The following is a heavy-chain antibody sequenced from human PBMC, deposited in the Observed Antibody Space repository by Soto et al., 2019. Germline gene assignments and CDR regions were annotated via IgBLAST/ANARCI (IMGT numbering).Heavy chain of an antibody. D-gene: IGHD2-2*01. CDR2: FSGSGGNI. CDR1: GFTFSTHA. V-gene: IGHV3-23*01. CDR3: AKDPQWTVGPLAMDV. Sequence: EVQLLESGGSLVQAGGSLRLSCVASGFTFSTHAMSWVRQVPGKGLEWVSTFSGSGGNIYYGESVKGRFTISRDDPNKTLYLDMNSLRVEEPAVYYCAKDPQWTVGPLAMDVWGQGTTVTVSS. J-gene: IGHJ6*02.